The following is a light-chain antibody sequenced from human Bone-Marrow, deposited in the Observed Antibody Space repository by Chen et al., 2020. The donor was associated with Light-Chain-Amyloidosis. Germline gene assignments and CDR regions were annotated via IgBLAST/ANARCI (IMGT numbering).Light chain of an antibody. CDR3: QSYQGSSQGV. Sequence: NFLLTQPHSASESPGKTLSISCTRTSGSIATNYVQWYQQRPGSPPTTVIYEDDQRPSGVPDRFSGSIDRSSNSASLTISGLKTEDEADYYCQSYQGSSQGVFGGGTKLTVL. CDR2: EDD. V-gene: IGLV6-57*01. J-gene: IGLJ3*02. CDR1: SGSIATNY.